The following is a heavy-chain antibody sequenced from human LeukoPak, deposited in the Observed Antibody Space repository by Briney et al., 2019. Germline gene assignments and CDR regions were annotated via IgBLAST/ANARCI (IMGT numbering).Heavy chain of an antibody. J-gene: IGHJ4*02. Sequence: GGSLRLSCAASGFTFSSYAMSWVRQAPGKGLQWVSAISGSGGTIYYADSVKDRFTISRDNSKNTLYLQMNSLRAEDTAVYYCAKVQEMATILPPFHYWGQGTLVTVSS. V-gene: IGHV3-23*01. CDR3: AKVQEMATILPPFHY. D-gene: IGHD5-24*01. CDR2: ISGSGGTI. CDR1: GFTFSSYA.